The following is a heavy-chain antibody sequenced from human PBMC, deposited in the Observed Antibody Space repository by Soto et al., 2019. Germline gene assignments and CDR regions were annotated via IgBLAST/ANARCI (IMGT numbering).Heavy chain of an antibody. CDR2: IYYSGST. J-gene: IGHJ5*02. CDR1: GGSISSGGYY. Sequence: PSETLSLTCTVSGGSISSGGYYWSWIRQHPGKGLEWIGYIYYSGSTYYNPSLKSRVTISVDTSKNQFSLKLSSVTAADTAVYYCARVGCSGGSCYENWFDPWGQGTLVTVSS. V-gene: IGHV4-30-4*08. D-gene: IGHD2-15*01. CDR3: ARVGCSGGSCYENWFDP.